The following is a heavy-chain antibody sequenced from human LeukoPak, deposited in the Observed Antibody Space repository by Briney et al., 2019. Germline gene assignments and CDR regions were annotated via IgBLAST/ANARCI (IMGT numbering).Heavy chain of an antibody. Sequence: SETLSLTCTVSGGSISSSSYYWGWIRRPPGKGLEWIGSIYYSGSTYYNPSLKSRVTISVDTSKNQFSLKLSSVTAADTAVYYCVLDHYYYYYMDVWGKGTTVTVSS. CDR2: IYYSGST. CDR1: GGSISSSSYY. J-gene: IGHJ6*03. CDR3: VLDHYYYYYMDV. V-gene: IGHV4-39*01. D-gene: IGHD1-1*01.